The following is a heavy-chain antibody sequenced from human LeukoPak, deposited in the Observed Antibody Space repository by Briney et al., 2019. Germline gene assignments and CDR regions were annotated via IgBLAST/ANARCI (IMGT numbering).Heavy chain of an antibody. D-gene: IGHD7-27*01. J-gene: IGHJ4*02. CDR3: ARESLGIEDY. CDR1: GFTFSNYA. V-gene: IGHV3-23*01. Sequence: PGGSLRLSCAASGFTFSNYAMSWVRQVPGKGLEWVSAISGSGGNTFYADSVKGRFTISRDNAKNTLYLQMNSLRAEDTAVYYCARESLGIEDYWGQGTLVTVSS. CDR2: ISGSGGNT.